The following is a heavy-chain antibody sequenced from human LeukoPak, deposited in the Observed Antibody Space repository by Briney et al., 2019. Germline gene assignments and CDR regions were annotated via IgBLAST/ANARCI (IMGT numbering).Heavy chain of an antibody. Sequence: SETLSLTCTVSGGSISSGYYWGWIRQPPGKGLEWIGSIYHSGSTYYNPSLKSRVTISVDTSKNQFSLKLSSVTAADTAVYYCARDSGYDSSSDYWGQGTLVTVSS. D-gene: IGHD5-12*01. CDR1: GGSISSGYY. J-gene: IGHJ4*02. CDR2: IYHSGST. V-gene: IGHV4-38-2*02. CDR3: ARDSGYDSSSDY.